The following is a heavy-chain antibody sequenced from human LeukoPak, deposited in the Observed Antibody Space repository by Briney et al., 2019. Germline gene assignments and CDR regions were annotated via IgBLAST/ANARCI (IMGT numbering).Heavy chain of an antibody. D-gene: IGHD6-19*01. Sequence: SETLSLTCTVSGGSIISGGYYWSWIRQHPGKGLEWIGYIYYSGSTYYNPSLKSRVTISVDTSKNQFSLKLSSVTAADTAVYYCARDRSLAVAGLRVFDYWGQGTLVTVSS. CDR1: GGSIISGGYY. CDR2: IYYSGST. V-gene: IGHV4-31*03. CDR3: ARDRSLAVAGLRVFDY. J-gene: IGHJ4*02.